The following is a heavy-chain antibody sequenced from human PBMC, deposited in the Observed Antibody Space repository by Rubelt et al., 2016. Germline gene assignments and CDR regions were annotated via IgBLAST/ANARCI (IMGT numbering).Heavy chain of an antibody. CDR3: ARDKRYCSSTSCYKVDYYYGMDV. CDR2: IYPGDSDT. J-gene: IGHJ6*02. Sequence: GSGYSFTSYWIGWVRQMPGKGLEWMGIIYPGDSDTRYSPSFQGQVTISADKSISTAYLQWRSLKASDTARYYCARDKRYCSSTSCYKVDYYYGMDVWGQGTTVTVSS. D-gene: IGHD2-2*02. V-gene: IGHV5-51*01. CDR1: GYSFTSYW.